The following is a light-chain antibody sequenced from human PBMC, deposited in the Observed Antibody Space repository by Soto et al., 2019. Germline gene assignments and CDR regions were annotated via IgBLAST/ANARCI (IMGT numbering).Light chain of an antibody. CDR3: QQTYSSPQWT. V-gene: IGKV1-39*01. CDR1: QSISSY. CDR2: AAV. Sequence: DIQMTQSPFSLSASVGDRVTITCRASQSISSYLNWYQQKPGKPPKLLIYAAVSLQSGIPSRFSAYGSGTDFTLTSSSLQPEDFATYYCQQTYSSPQWTFGQGTKVEIK. J-gene: IGKJ1*01.